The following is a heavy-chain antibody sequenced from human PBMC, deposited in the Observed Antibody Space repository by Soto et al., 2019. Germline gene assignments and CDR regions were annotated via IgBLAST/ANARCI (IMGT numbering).Heavy chain of an antibody. CDR2: MNPNSGNT. J-gene: IGHJ5*02. V-gene: IGHV1-8*01. D-gene: IGHD2-15*01. Sequence: QVQLVQSGAEVKKPGASVKVSCKASGYTFTSYDINWVRQATGQGLEWMGWMNPNSGNTGYAQKFQGSVTMTGNTSISTAYMELSSLRSEDTAVYYCARGGGGIRKRHNWFDPWGQGTLVTVSS. CDR1: GYTFTSYD. CDR3: ARGGGGIRKRHNWFDP.